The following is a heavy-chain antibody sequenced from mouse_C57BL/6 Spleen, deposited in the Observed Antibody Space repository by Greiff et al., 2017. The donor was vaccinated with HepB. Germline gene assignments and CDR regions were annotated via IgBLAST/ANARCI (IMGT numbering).Heavy chain of an antibody. Sequence: VQLQQSGAELVKPGASVKISCKASGYTFTDYYINWVKQRPGQGLEWIGKIGPGGGSTDYNEKFKGKATLTADKSSSTAYMQLSSLTSADSAVYFCARDITTVVATRYFDVWGTGTTVTVSS. J-gene: IGHJ1*03. D-gene: IGHD1-1*01. V-gene: IGHV1-77*01. CDR3: ARDITTVVATRYFDV. CDR1: GYTFTDYY. CDR2: IGPGGGST.